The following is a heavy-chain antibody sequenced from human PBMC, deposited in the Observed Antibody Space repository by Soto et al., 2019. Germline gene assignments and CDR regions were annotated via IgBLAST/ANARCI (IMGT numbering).Heavy chain of an antibody. V-gene: IGHV4-4*07. CDR2: IYSTGTT. CDR3: AREKDFYFNAMDV. J-gene: IGHJ6*02. Sequence: PSETLSLTCTVSGGSINSHYWTWVRQPAGKGLEWIGRIYSTGTTDYNPSLESRTTMSIDTSKNQFSLKLRSVTAADSAVYFCAREKDFYFNAMDVWGLGTTVT. CDR1: GGSINSHY.